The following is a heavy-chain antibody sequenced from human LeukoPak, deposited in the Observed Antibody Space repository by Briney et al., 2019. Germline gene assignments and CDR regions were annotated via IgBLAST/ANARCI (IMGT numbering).Heavy chain of an antibody. Sequence: SETLSLTCTVSGSGGSISSYYWSWIRQPAGKGLEWIVRIYTSGSTNYNPSLKSRVTMSVDTSKNQFSLKLTSVTAADTAVYYCARDRLGSRGASYFDYWGQGTLVTVSS. CDR3: ARDRLGSRGASYFDY. V-gene: IGHV4-4*07. D-gene: IGHD1-26*01. CDR1: GSGGSISSYY. CDR2: IYTSGST. J-gene: IGHJ4*02.